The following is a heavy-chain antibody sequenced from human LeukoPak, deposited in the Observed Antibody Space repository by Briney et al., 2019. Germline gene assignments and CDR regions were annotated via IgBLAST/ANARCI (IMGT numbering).Heavy chain of an antibody. Sequence: ASVKVSCKVSGYTLTELSMHWVRQAPGKGLEWMGGFDPEDGETIYAQKFQGRVTMTEDTSTDTAYMELSSLRSEDTAVYYCATDSSHVWGGYRYFDYWGQGTLVTVSS. V-gene: IGHV1-24*01. CDR3: ATDSSHVWGGYRYFDY. CDR1: GYTLTELS. CDR2: FDPEDGET. D-gene: IGHD3-16*02. J-gene: IGHJ4*02.